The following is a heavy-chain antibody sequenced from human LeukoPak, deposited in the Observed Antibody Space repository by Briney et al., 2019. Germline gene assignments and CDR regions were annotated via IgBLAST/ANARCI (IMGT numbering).Heavy chain of an antibody. D-gene: IGHD2-21*02. CDR3: ARKRGEGVDSNAFDI. Sequence: ASVKVSCKASGYTFSDYYMHWVRQAPAQGLEWMGWISPNSVEKVYAQKFQGRVTMTRDTSISTAYMELSRLRSDDTAVYYCARKRGEGVDSNAFDIWGQGTMVTVSS. J-gene: IGHJ3*02. CDR2: ISPNSVEK. CDR1: GYTFSDYY. V-gene: IGHV1-2*02.